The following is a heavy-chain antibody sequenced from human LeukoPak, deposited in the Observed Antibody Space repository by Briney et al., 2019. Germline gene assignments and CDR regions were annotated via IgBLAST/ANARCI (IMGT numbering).Heavy chain of an antibody. V-gene: IGHV5-51*01. Sequence: KVSCKASGYTFTSYWIGWVRQMPGKGLEWMGIIYPGDSDTRYSPSFQGQVTISADKSISTAYLQWSSLKASDTAMYYCARLERITMVRGVIATGAFDIWGQGTMVTVSS. CDR2: IYPGDSDT. CDR3: ARLERITMVRGVIATGAFDI. D-gene: IGHD3-10*01. CDR1: GYTFTSYW. J-gene: IGHJ3*02.